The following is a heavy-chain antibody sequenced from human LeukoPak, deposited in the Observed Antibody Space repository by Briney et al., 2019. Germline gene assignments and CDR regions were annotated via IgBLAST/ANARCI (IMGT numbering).Heavy chain of an antibody. V-gene: IGHV1-18*04. CDR2: ISAYNGNT. Sequence: ASVKVSCKASGYTFTGYYMHWVRQAPGQGLEWMGWISAYNGNTNYAQKLQGRVTMTTDTPTSTAYMELRSLRSDDTAVYYCARARDILTGYYNWFDPWGQGTLVTVSS. J-gene: IGHJ5*02. CDR3: ARARDILTGYYNWFDP. D-gene: IGHD3-9*01. CDR1: GYTFTGYY.